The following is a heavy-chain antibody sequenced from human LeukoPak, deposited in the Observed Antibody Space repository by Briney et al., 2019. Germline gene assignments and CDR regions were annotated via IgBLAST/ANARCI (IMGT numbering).Heavy chain of an antibody. Sequence: ASVKVSCKSSGYTFTSYGIIWVRQAPGQGLEWMGWISAYNGNTNYAQKLQGRVTMTTDTSTSTAYMELRSLRSDDTAVYYCARVPLVVVAATPCDYWGQGTLVTVSS. D-gene: IGHD2-15*01. CDR1: GYTFTSYG. CDR3: ARVPLVVVAATPCDY. J-gene: IGHJ4*02. V-gene: IGHV1-18*01. CDR2: ISAYNGNT.